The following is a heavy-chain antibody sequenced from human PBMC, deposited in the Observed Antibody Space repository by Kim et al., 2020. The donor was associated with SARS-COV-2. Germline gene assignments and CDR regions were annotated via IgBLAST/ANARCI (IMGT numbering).Heavy chain of an antibody. CDR1: GGSFSGYY. CDR2: INHSGST. J-gene: IGHJ6*02. Sequence: SETLSLTCAVYGGSFSGYYWSWIRQPPGKGLEWIGEINHSGSTNYNPSLKSRVTISVDTSKNQFSLKLSAVTAADTAVYYCARVKSWIQLWRGYGMDVWGPGTTVTVSS. V-gene: IGHV4-34*01. D-gene: IGHD5-18*01. CDR3: ARVKSWIQLWRGYGMDV.